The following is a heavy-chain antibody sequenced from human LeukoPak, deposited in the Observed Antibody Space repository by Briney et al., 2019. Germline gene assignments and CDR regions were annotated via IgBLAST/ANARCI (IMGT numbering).Heavy chain of an antibody. Sequence: ASVKVSCKASGYTFTSYGISWVRQAPGQGLEWMGWISAYNGNTHYAQKLQGRVTMTTDTSTSTVYMELRSLRSDDTAVYYCARGSPPRRNYDSLGYYSYHFDYWGQGTLVTVSS. D-gene: IGHD3-22*01. CDR2: ISAYNGNT. CDR1: GYTFTSYG. CDR3: ARGSPPRRNYDSLGYYSYHFDY. J-gene: IGHJ4*02. V-gene: IGHV1-18*01.